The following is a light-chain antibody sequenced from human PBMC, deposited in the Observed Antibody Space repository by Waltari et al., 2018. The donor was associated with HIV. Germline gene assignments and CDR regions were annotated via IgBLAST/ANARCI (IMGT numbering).Light chain of an antibody. Sequence: DIVMTQSPDSLAVSLGERATINCTSSQSVLYSSSNKNYLAWYQQKPGQPPKLLIYCASTLESGVPDRFSGSGSGTDFTLTISSLQAEDVAVYYCQQYYSSPPTFGQGTKVEIK. CDR3: QQYYSSPPT. V-gene: IGKV4-1*01. CDR2: CAS. CDR1: QSVLYSSSNKNY. J-gene: IGKJ1*01.